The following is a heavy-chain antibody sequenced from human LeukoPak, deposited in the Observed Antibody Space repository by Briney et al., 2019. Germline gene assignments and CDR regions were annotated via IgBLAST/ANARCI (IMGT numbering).Heavy chain of an antibody. Sequence: PGGSLRLSCAASGFTFSSYGMHWVRQAPGKGLEWVAFIRYDGSNKYYADSVKGRFTISRDNSKNTLYLQMNSLRAEDTAVYYCAKLYYYDSSGYRNQYYFDYWGQGTLVTVSS. V-gene: IGHV3-30*02. CDR1: GFTFSSYG. CDR3: AKLYYYDSSGYRNQYYFDY. J-gene: IGHJ4*02. CDR2: IRYDGSNK. D-gene: IGHD3-22*01.